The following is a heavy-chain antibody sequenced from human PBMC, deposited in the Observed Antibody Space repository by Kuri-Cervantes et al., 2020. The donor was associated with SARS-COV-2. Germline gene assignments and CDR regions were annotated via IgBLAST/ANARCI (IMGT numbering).Heavy chain of an antibody. J-gene: IGHJ6*02. V-gene: IGHV4-59*08. D-gene: IGHD3-10*01. CDR2: MYYSGRT. Sequence: GSLRLSCPASGGSFDSSFWSWIRQPPGKGLEWIGYMYYSGRTNYNPPLKSRVTVSAGTTKNKFSLKLRSVTAVDTAVYYCARHYYGSGSYYNHLVSYQYGMDVWGQGTTVTVSS. CDR3: ARHYYGSGSYYNHLVSYQYGMDV. CDR1: GGSFDSSF.